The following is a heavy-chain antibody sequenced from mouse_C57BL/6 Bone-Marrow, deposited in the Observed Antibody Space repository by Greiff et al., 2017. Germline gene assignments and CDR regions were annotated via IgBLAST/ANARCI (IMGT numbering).Heavy chain of an antibody. Sequence: EVKLLESGGDLVKPGGSLKLSCAASGFTFSSYGMSWVRQTPDKRLEWVATISSGGSYTYYPDSVKGRFTISRDNAKNTLYLHMRSLKSEDTAMYYCGRPPMGAMDYWGQGTSVTVSS. CDR2: ISSGGSYT. J-gene: IGHJ4*01. CDR1: GFTFSSYG. V-gene: IGHV5-6*01. CDR3: GRPPMGAMDY.